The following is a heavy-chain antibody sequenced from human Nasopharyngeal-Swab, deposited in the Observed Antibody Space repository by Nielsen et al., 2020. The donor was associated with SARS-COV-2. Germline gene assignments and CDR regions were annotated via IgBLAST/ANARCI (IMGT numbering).Heavy chain of an antibody. D-gene: IGHD3-10*01. CDR2: INHSGST. CDR3: AREIFMVRGVITVKGAFDI. V-gene: IGHV4-34*01. Sequence: SETLSLTCAVYGGSFSDYYWSWIRQPPGRGLEWIGEINHSGSTNYNPSLKSRVTISVATSKNQFSPKLSSVTAADTAVYYCAREIFMVRGVITVKGAFDIWGQGTMVTVSS. CDR1: GGSFSDYY. J-gene: IGHJ3*02.